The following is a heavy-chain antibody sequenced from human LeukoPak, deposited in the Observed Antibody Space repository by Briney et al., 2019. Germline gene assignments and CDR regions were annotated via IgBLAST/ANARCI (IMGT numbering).Heavy chain of an antibody. CDR1: GGSISSYY. CDR2: IYYSGST. J-gene: IGHJ3*02. Sequence: SETLSLTCTVSGGSISSYYWSWIRQPPGKGLEWIGYIYYSGSTNYNPSLKSRVTVSVDTSKNQFSLKLSSVTAADTAVYYCASAIVCATNLCAFDMWGQGTMVTVSS. CDR3: ASAIVCATNLCAFDM. D-gene: IGHD1-26*01. V-gene: IGHV4-59*01.